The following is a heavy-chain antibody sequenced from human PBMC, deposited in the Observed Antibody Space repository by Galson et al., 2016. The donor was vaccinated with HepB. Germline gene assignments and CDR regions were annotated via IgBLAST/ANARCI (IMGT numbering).Heavy chain of an antibody. D-gene: IGHD3-10*01. CDR3: ARDQVYSGSGSHYTNWFDP. CDR2: IWYDGSNK. Sequence: SLRLSCAASGFTFSSYGIHWVRQAPGKGLEWVAGIWYDGSNKYYADSVKGRFTISRDNSKNTLYLQMNSLRAEDTAVDYCARDQVYSGSGSHYTNWFDPWGQGTLVTVSS. J-gene: IGHJ5*02. CDR1: GFTFSSYG. V-gene: IGHV3-33*01.